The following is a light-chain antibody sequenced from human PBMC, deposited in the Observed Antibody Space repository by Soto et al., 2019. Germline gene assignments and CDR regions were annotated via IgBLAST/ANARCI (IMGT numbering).Light chain of an antibody. CDR1: SSDVGAYNY. V-gene: IGLV2-8*01. CDR2: EVS. J-gene: IGLJ1*01. Sequence: QSALTQPPSASGSPGQSVTISCTGTSSDVGAYNYLSWYQQHPGKAPKLMIYEVSKRPSGVPDRFSGSNSGNTASLTGSGLEAEDEADYYCSSYAGSNNYVFGTGTKLTVL. CDR3: SSYAGSNNYV.